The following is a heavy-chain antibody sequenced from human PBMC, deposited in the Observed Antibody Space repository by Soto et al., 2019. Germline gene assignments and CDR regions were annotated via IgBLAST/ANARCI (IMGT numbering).Heavy chain of an antibody. CDR2: ISAYNGNT. J-gene: IGHJ4*02. CDR1: GYTFTSYG. CDR3: XXXXXXXXXSNDY. V-gene: IGHV1-18*01. Sequence: QVQLVQSGAEVKKPGASVKVSCKASGYTFTSYGISWVRQAPGQGLEWMGWISAYNGNTNYAQKLQGRVTMTTDTSTSTAYMELRSLXSDXXAVXXXXXXXXXXXXSNDYWGQGTLVTVSS.